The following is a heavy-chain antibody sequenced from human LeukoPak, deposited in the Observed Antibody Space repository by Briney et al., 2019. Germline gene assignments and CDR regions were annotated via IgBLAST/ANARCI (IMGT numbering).Heavy chain of an antibody. Sequence: TGGSLRLSCAASGFTFSSYAMSWVRQAPGKGLEWVSAISGSGGSTYYADSVKGRFTISRDNSKNTLYLQMNSLRAEDTAVYYCAKKEQWLEYYFDYWGQGTLVTVSS. J-gene: IGHJ4*02. CDR3: AKKEQWLEYYFDY. CDR1: GFTFSSYA. CDR2: ISGSGGST. V-gene: IGHV3-23*01. D-gene: IGHD6-19*01.